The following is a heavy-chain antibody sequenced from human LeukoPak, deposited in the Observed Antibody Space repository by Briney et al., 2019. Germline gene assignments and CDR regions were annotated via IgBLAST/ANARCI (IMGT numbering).Heavy chain of an antibody. V-gene: IGHV3-74*01. CDR1: GFTFSTYW. CDR3: ARDYGDSFDY. Sequence: QPGGSLRLSCAASGFTFSTYWMHWVRQVPGKGLMWVSRINSDGSSTNYADSVKGRFTISRGNAKNTLYLQMNSLRADDTAVYYCARDYGDSFDYWGQGTLLTVSS. J-gene: IGHJ4*02. D-gene: IGHD4-17*01. CDR2: INSDGSST.